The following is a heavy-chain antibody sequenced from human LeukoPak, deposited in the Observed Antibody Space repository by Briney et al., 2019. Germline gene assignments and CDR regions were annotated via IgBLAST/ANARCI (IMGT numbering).Heavy chain of an antibody. D-gene: IGHD2-8*01. J-gene: IGHJ5*02. Sequence: ASVKVSCKASGYTFTGYYMHWVRQAPGQGLEWMGWINPNSGGTNYAQKFQGRVTMTRDTSISTAYMELSRLRSDDTAVYYCAREVGYCTNGVCSRPFDPWGQGTLVTVSS. CDR1: GYTFTGYY. CDR3: AREVGYCTNGVCSRPFDP. CDR2: INPNSGGT. V-gene: IGHV1-2*02.